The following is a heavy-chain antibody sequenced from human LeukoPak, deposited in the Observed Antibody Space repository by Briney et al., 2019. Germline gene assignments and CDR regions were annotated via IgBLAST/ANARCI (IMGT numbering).Heavy chain of an antibody. CDR1: GYTFSSYG. CDR2: ISAYNGNT. J-gene: IGHJ3*02. V-gene: IGHV1-18*01. CDR3: AREKYSGSYGAFDI. Sequence: GASVKVSCKASGYTFSSYGISWVRQAPGQGLEWMGWISAYNGNTNYAQKPQGRVTMTTDTSTSTAYMELRSLRSDDTAVYYCAREKYSGSYGAFDIWGQGTMVTVSS. D-gene: IGHD1-26*01.